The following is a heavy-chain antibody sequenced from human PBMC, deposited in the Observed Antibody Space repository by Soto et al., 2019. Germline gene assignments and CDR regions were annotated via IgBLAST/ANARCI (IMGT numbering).Heavy chain of an antibody. V-gene: IGHV1-69*06. D-gene: IGHD3-16*01. CDR1: GGLFSSFA. CDR3: ARGGGPYVWFNEF. J-gene: IGHJ4*02. Sequence: QEQLVQSGAEVKKPGSSVKVSCKDSGGLFSSFAISWVRQAPGQGLEWMGGIIPVFGTTNYAQKFQGRVTITADKSTNTAYMELSSLTSDDTAMYYCARGGGPYVWFNEFWGQGTQVTVSS. CDR2: IIPVFGTT.